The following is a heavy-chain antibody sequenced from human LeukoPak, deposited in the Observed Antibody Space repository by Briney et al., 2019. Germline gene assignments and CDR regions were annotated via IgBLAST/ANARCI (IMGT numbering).Heavy chain of an antibody. V-gene: IGHV3-30-3*01. D-gene: IGHD2-21*02. CDR3: ARVTYVTATKVGGSDY. Sequence: PGGSLRLSCAASGFTFSSYAMHWVRQAPGKGLEWVAVISYDGSNKYYADSVKGRFTISRDNSKNTLYLQMNSLRAEDTAVYYCARVTYVTATKVGGSDYWGQGTLVTVPS. CDR1: GFTFSSYA. J-gene: IGHJ4*02. CDR2: ISYDGSNK.